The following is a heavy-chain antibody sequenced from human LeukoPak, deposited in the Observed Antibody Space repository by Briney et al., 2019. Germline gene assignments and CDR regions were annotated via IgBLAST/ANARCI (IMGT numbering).Heavy chain of an antibody. D-gene: IGHD2-2*01. CDR3: ARDGCSSTSCQPGYKDYYYMDV. Sequence: PGGSLRLSCAASGFTFSSYSMNWVRQAPGKGREWVSYISSSSSTIYYADSVKGRFTISRDNAKNSLYLQMNSLRAEDTAVYYCARDGCSSTSCQPGYKDYYYMDVWGKGTTVTVS. CDR1: GFTFSSYS. J-gene: IGHJ6*03. V-gene: IGHV3-48*04. CDR2: ISSSSSTI.